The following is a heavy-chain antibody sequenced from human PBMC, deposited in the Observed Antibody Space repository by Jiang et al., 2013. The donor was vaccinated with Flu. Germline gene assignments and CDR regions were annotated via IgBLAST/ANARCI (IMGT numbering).Heavy chain of an antibody. CDR3: SRGSAASSGYDY. Sequence: GLVKPSQTLSLTCTVSGGSISSAEYYWGWIRQPPGKGLEWIGYMFHTGSTYYNPSLRSRLTMSLDTSKIQFSLKLESVTAADTAVYFCSRGSAASSGYDYWGQGTRVTVSS. CDR1: GGSISSAEYY. V-gene: IGHV4-30-4*01. CDR2: MFHTGST. D-gene: IGHD3-22*01. J-gene: IGHJ4*02.